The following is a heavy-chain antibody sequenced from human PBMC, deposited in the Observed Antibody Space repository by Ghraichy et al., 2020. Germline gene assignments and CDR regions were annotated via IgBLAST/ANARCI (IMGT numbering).Heavy chain of an antibody. V-gene: IGHV4-31*03. CDR2: IYYSGST. CDR3: ARGAHYYDSSGYYLPTTDAFDI. J-gene: IGHJ3*02. CDR1: GGSISSGGYY. D-gene: IGHD3-22*01. Sequence: SETLSLTCTVSGGSISSGGYYWSWIRQHPGKGLEWIGYIYYSGSTYYNPSLKSRVTISVDTSKNQFSLKLSSVTAADTAVYYCARGAHYYDSSGYYLPTTDAFDIWGQGTMVTVSS.